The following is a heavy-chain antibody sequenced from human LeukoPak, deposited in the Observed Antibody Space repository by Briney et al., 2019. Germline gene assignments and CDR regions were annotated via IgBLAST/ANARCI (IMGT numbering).Heavy chain of an antibody. Sequence: ASVKVSCKVSGNSLSELSIQWVRRAPGKGLECMGGFDPEEARMVYAQNFQGRVTMTEDTSTQTAYIELSGLTSDDTAVYYCTTRSGDFWSGFVNWGQGTLVTVSS. V-gene: IGHV1-24*01. CDR1: GNSLSELS. J-gene: IGHJ4*02. CDR3: TTRSGDFWSGFVN. CDR2: FDPEEARM. D-gene: IGHD3-3*01.